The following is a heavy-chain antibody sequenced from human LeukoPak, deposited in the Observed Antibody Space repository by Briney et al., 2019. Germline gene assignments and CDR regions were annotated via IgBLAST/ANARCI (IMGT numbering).Heavy chain of an antibody. CDR1: GLILSNNW. J-gene: IGHJ4*02. CDR2: INKDGSTT. V-gene: IGHV3-74*01. CDR3: VSSLGGNDN. Sequence: GGSLRLSCAASGLILSNNWMHWVRQAPGKGLVWVSHINKDGSTTNYADSVKGRFTISRDNARNTLYLQMNSLRVEDTAVYYCVSSLGGNDNWGQGTLVSVSS.